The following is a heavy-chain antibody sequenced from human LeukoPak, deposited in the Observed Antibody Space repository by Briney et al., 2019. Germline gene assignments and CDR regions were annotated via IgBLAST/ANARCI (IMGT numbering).Heavy chain of an antibody. Sequence: SVKVSCKDSGGTFSSYAISWVRQAPGQGLEWMGGIIPIFGTANYAQKFQGRVTITADESTSTAYMELSSLRSEDTAVYYCARVSLPDYGGNRFDYWGQGTLVTVSA. CDR1: GGTFSSYA. CDR3: ARVSLPDYGGNRFDY. CDR2: IIPIFGTA. D-gene: IGHD4-23*01. V-gene: IGHV1-69*01. J-gene: IGHJ4*02.